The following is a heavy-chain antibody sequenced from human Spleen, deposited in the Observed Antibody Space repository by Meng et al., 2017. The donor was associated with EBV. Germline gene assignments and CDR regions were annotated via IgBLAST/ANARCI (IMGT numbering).Heavy chain of an antibody. V-gene: IGHV2-5*02. CDR1: GFSLITRGVG. CDR2: IYWDDDK. CDR3: AHIIAARPFDY. J-gene: IGHJ4*02. Sequence: QITLKVCVPPLVTPTHTLKLTCTFSGFSLITRGVGVGWIRQPPGKALEWLAVIYWDDDKRYSPSLKSRLTITKDTSKNQVVLTMTNMDPVDAATYYCAHIIAARPFDYWGQGTLVTVSS. D-gene: IGHD6-6*01.